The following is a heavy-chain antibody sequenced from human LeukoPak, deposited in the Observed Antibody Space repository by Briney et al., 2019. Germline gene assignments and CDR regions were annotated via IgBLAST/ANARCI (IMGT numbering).Heavy chain of an antibody. D-gene: IGHD3-22*01. V-gene: IGHV4-61*02. Sequence: SETLSLTCTVSGGSISSGTYYWSWIRQPAGKGLEWIGRIDGSGTTNYNPSVKSRVTISVDTSKSQLSLKLSSVTAADTAVYYCARGYRFLGYYDSSGYPFDYWGQGTLVTVSS. CDR1: GGSISSGTYY. CDR3: ARGYRFLGYYDSSGYPFDY. J-gene: IGHJ4*02. CDR2: IDGSGTT.